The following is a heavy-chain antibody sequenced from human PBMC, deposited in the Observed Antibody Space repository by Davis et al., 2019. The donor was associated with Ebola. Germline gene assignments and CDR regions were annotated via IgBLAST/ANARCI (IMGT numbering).Heavy chain of an antibody. V-gene: IGHV3-74*01. Sequence: PGGSLRLSCAASGFTFSSYWMHWVRQAPGKGLVWVSRINSDGSSTSYADSVKGRFTISRDNAKNTLYLQMNSLRAEDTAVYYCAKQGCSGGSCYSPFYVWYFDYWGQGTLVTVSS. D-gene: IGHD2-15*01. CDR1: GFTFSSYW. CDR2: INSDGSST. J-gene: IGHJ4*02. CDR3: AKQGCSGGSCYSPFYVWYFDY.